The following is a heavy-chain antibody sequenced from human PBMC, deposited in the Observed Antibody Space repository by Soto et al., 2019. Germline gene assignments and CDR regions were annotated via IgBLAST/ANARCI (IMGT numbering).Heavy chain of an antibody. V-gene: IGHV4-39*01. CDR3: ARHMRAGAAPLAY. CDR1: GGSIRDTIYY. D-gene: IGHD2-15*01. J-gene: IGHJ4*02. Sequence: SETLSLTCTVSGGSIRDTIYYWGWIRQPPGKGLEWIGSIHYSGSTHYNPSLKSRVTISVDPSKSQFSLNLTSVTPADTSVYYCARHMRAGAAPLAYWGQGTVVTVSS. CDR2: IHYSGST.